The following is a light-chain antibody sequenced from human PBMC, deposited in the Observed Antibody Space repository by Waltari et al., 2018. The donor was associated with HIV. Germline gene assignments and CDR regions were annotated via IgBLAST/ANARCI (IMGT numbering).Light chain of an antibody. CDR1: QSVSSNY. Sequence: ENVLPQSPGRMSLSPGERATISCRASQSVSSNYLAWYQQTPGQAPRLLIYGASNRATGIPERFSGSGSGTDFTLTISRLEPEDFAVYYCQQYGTTPCTFGQGTKVEV. CDR2: GAS. V-gene: IGKV3-20*01. J-gene: IGKJ1*01. CDR3: QQYGTTPCT.